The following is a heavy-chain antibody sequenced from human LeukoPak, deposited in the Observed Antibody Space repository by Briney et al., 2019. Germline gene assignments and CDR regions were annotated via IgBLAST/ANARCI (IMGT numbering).Heavy chain of an antibody. D-gene: IGHD4-17*01. CDR1: GGSISSYY. J-gene: IGHJ2*01. CDR2: IYYSGST. Sequence: SETLSLTCTVSGGSISSYYWSWIRQPPVKGLEWIGYIYYSGSTNYNPSLKSRVTISVDTSKNQFSLKLSSVTAADTAVYYCARPAAAVTKRYWYFDLWGRGTLVTVSS. CDR3: ARPAAAVTKRYWYFDL. V-gene: IGHV4-59*08.